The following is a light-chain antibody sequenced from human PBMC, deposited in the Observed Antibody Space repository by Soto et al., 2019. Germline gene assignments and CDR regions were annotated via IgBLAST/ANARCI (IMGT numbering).Light chain of an antibody. CDR2: SNN. V-gene: IGLV1-44*01. CDR3: AAWDDSLNGVV. CDR1: NSNIGSNT. Sequence: QSVLTQPPSASGTPGQRVTISCSGSNSNIGSNTVNWYQQLPGAAPKLLIYSNNQRPSGVPDRLSGSKSGTSASLAISWLQSEDEADYYCAAWDDSLNGVVFGGGTKVTVL. J-gene: IGLJ2*01.